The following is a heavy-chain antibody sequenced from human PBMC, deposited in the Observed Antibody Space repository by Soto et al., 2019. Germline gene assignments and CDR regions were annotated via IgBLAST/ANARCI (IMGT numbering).Heavy chain of an antibody. J-gene: IGHJ6*02. V-gene: IGHV3-7*01. D-gene: IGHD1-1*01. Sequence: PGGSLRLSCAASRFTFSIYWMSWVRQAPGKGLEWVANIKQDGSEKFYVDSVKGRFTISRDNAKNSLYLQMDSLRAEDTAVYYCARGIDDNASFGMDIWGQGTTVTVSS. CDR2: IKQDGSEK. CDR1: RFTFSIYW. CDR3: ARGIDDNASFGMDI.